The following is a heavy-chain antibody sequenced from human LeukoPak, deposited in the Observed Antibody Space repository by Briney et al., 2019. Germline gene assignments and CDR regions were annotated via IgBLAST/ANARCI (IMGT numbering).Heavy chain of an antibody. D-gene: IGHD3-10*01. CDR1: GFTFGGYW. Sequence: GGSLRLSCAASGFTFGGYWMSWVRQAPGKGLEWVANIKQDGSEKYYVDSVKGRFTVSRDNAKNTLYLRMDSLTAEDTAVYFCARVAGHYFDYWGQGSLVTVSS. J-gene: IGHJ4*02. CDR2: IKQDGSEK. CDR3: ARVAGHYFDY. V-gene: IGHV3-7*01.